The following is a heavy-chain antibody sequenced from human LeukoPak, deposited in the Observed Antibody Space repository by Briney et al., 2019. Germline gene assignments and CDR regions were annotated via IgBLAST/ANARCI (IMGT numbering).Heavy chain of an antibody. D-gene: IGHD3-10*01. V-gene: IGHV3-23*01. CDR3: AKDLSPYASGSKTYDY. J-gene: IGHJ4*02. Sequence: GGSLRLSCAASGFTFNYYAMSWVRQAPGKGLEWVSSISSIGDRTYYADSVKGRFTISRDKSNHTLYLQMNSLRAEDTAVYYCAKDLSPYASGSKTYDYWGQGTLVTVSS. CDR1: GFTFNYYA. CDR2: ISSIGDRT.